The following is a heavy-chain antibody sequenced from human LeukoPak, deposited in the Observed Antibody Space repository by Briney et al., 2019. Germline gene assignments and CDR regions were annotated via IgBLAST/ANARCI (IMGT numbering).Heavy chain of an antibody. Sequence: PGGSLRLSCAVSGFTFSDYTMNWVRQASGKGLEWVSYISKSSSTMYYADSVKGRFTISRDNAKNSLYLQMNSLRDEDTAVYYCAKGDYSFDYWGQGTLVTVSS. CDR2: ISKSSSTM. CDR3: AKGDYSFDY. V-gene: IGHV3-48*02. J-gene: IGHJ4*02. CDR1: GFTFSDYT.